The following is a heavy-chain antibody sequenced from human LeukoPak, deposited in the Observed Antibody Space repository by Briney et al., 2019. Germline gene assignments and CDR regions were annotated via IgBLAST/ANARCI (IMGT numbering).Heavy chain of an antibody. J-gene: IGHJ4*02. D-gene: IGHD3-16*02. Sequence: GGSLRLSCAASGFSISSNHMSWVRQAPGKGLEWVSAISGSGGSTYYADSVKGRFTISRDNSKNTLYLQMNSLRAEDTAVYYCAKDLLRLGELSLYLDYWGQGTLVTVSS. CDR2: ISGSGGST. CDR1: GFSISSNH. V-gene: IGHV3-23*01. CDR3: AKDLLRLGELSLYLDY.